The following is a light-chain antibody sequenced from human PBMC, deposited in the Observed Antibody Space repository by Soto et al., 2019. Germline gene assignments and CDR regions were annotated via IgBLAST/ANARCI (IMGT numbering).Light chain of an antibody. CDR1: LSVSVY. CDR3: HQRQYWPPIT. Sequence: EIVMTQSPAPPSVSSGGRATLSCRTSLSVSVYLDWYQQKPGQAPRLLISDASNRATGIPARFSGSGSGTDFTLTISSLEPEDFAVYYCHQRQYWPPITFGQGTRLEIK. J-gene: IGKJ5*01. V-gene: IGKV3-11*01. CDR2: DAS.